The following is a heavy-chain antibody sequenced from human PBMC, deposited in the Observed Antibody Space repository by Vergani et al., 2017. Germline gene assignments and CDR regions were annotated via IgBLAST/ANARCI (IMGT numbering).Heavy chain of an antibody. CDR3: GSLDGSLREN. J-gene: IGHJ4*02. Sequence: QVQLQESGPGLVKPSETLFLICTVSDFSITNGDYWGWIRQPPGKGLEWIGSIYHSGRTYYNPSLRSRLTISVDTSKNQFSLTLRSVTAADTAVYHCGSLDGSLRENWGQGTLVTVSS. D-gene: IGHD1-26*01. CDR1: DFSITNGDY. V-gene: IGHV4-38-2*02. CDR2: IYHSGRT.